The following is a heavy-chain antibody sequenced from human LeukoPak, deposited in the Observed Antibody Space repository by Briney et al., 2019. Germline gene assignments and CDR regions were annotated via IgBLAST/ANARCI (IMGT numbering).Heavy chain of an antibody. CDR2: INPNSGDT. V-gene: IGHV1-2*02. CDR1: GYTFTGYY. Sequence: GASVKVSCKASGYTFTGYYMHWVRQAPGQGLEWMGWINPNSGDTKYAQKFQGRVTMTRDTSISTAYMEPSRLRSDDTAVYYCATQRGSYLWGTDFDYWGQGTLVTVSS. D-gene: IGHD3-16*01. CDR3: ATQRGSYLWGTDFDY. J-gene: IGHJ4*02.